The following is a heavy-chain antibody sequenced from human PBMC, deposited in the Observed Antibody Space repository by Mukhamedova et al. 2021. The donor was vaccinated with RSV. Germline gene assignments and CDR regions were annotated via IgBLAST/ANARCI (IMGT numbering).Heavy chain of an antibody. D-gene: IGHD5-24*01. CDR3: ARDGPDGYNFVFFVY. CDR2: GST. J-gene: IGHJ4*02. Sequence: GSTNYNPSLKSRVTISVDTSKNQFSLKLSSVTAADTSVYYFARDGPDGYNFVFFVYCCQGTLVSFSS. V-gene: IGHV4-59*01.